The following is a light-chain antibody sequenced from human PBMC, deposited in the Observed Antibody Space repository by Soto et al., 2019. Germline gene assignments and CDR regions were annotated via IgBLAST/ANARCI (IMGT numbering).Light chain of an antibody. CDR1: QSISSY. CDR3: QQYNTYRYT. Sequence: DIQMTQSPSSLSASVGDRVTITCRASQSISSYLNWYQQKPGKAPKLLIYAASSLQSGVPSRFSGSGSGTEFTLTISSLQPDDFATYYCQQYNTYRYTFGQGTKV. V-gene: IGKV1-39*01. CDR2: AAS. J-gene: IGKJ2*01.